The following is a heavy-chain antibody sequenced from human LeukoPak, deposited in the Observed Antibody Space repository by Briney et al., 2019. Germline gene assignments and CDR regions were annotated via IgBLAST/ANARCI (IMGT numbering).Heavy chain of an antibody. CDR3: AREAPEVDTAIMDV. Sequence: GASVKVSCKASGYTFTSYGINWVRQATGQGLEWMGWMNPNSGNTGYAQKFQGRVTITRNTSISTAYMELSSLRSEDTAVYYCAREAPEVDTAIMDVWGKGTTVTVSS. V-gene: IGHV1-8*03. CDR1: GYTFTSYG. D-gene: IGHD5-18*01. J-gene: IGHJ6*03. CDR2: MNPNSGNT.